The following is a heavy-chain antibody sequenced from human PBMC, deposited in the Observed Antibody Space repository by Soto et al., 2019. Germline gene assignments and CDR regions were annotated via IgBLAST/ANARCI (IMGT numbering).Heavy chain of an antibody. V-gene: IGHV3-23*01. CDR3: AKFIALYYFDY. CDR1: GFTFSSYA. J-gene: IGHJ4*02. Sequence: GWSLRLSCAASGFTFSSYAMSWVRQAPGKGLEWVSAISGSGGSTYYADSVKGRFTISRDNSKNTLYPQMNSLRAEDTAVYYCAKFIALYYFDYWGQGTLVTVSS. D-gene: IGHD6-13*01. CDR2: ISGSGGST.